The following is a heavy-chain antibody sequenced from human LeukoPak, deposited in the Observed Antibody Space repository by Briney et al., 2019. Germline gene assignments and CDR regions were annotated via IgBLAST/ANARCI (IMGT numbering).Heavy chain of an antibody. J-gene: IGHJ4*02. V-gene: IGHV4-4*07. D-gene: IGHD4-11*01. CDR1: GASINSFH. Sequence: PSETLSLTCSVSGASINSFHWSWIRQPAGKGLEWIGSIYTNGNTKYSPSLKSRVTVSVDTSKNQFSLKLSSVTAADTAVYFCARGTVNPGLFNYWGQGTLVTVSS. CDR2: IYTNGNT. CDR3: ARGTVNPGLFNY.